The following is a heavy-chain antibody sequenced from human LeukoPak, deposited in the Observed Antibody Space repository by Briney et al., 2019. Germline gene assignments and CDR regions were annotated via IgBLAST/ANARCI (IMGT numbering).Heavy chain of an antibody. J-gene: IGHJ4*02. Sequence: PSETLSLTCTVSGGSISSGGYSWSWIRQHPGKGLEWIGYIYYSGSTYYNPSLKSRVTISVDTSKNQFSLKLSSVTAADTAVYYCARDPVYYYDSSGYWGQGTLVTVSS. CDR2: IYYSGST. V-gene: IGHV4-31*03. CDR3: ARDPVYYYDSSGY. CDR1: GGSISSGGYS. D-gene: IGHD3-22*01.